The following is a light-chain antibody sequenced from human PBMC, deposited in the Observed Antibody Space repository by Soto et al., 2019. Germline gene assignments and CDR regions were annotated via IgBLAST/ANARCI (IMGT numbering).Light chain of an antibody. CDR1: QSVSSNY. V-gene: IGKV3D-20*02. CDR3: QQRSDWPPIT. CDR2: DAS. Sequence: IVLTQSPGTLSLSPGERATLSCRAIQSVSSNYLAWDQQKPGQAPRLLIYDASNRATGIPARFSGSGSGTDFTLTISSLEPEDFAVYYCQQRSDWPPITFGQGTRLEIK. J-gene: IGKJ5*01.